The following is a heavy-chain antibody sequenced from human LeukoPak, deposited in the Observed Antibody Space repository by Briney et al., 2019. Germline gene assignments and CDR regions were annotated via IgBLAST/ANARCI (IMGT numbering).Heavy chain of an antibody. CDR1: GFTFDDYG. J-gene: IGHJ4*02. CDR2: INWNGGST. Sequence: GGSLRLSCAASGFTFDDYGMSWVRQAPGKGLEWVSGINWNGGSTGYADSVKGRFTISRDNAKNSLYLQMNSLRAEDTAVYYCAKFGSYATYFDYWGQGTLVTVSS. CDR3: AKFGSYATYFDY. D-gene: IGHD1-26*01. V-gene: IGHV3-20*04.